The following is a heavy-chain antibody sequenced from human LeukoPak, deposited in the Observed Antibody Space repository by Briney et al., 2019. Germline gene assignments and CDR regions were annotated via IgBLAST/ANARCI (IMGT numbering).Heavy chain of an antibody. Sequence: KPSETLSLTCTVSGGSISSGSYYWGWIRQPPGKGLEWIGSIYYSGSTYYNPSLKSRVTISVDTSKNQFSLKLSSVTAADTAVYYCARHSSGWYRNIDYWGQGTLVTVSS. CDR2: IYYSGST. J-gene: IGHJ4*02. CDR3: ARHSSGWYRNIDY. V-gene: IGHV4-39*01. D-gene: IGHD6-19*01. CDR1: GGSISSGSYY.